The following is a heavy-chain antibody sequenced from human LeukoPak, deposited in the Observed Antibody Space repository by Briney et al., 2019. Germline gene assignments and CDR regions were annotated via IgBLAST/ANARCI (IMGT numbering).Heavy chain of an antibody. Sequence: ASVKVSCKASGYTFTSYGISWVRQAPGQGLEWMGWISGSNGNTNYAQKLQGRVTMTTDTSTSTAYMELRSLRSDDTAVYFCARAFDSLGGLSLPDYWGQGTLVTVSS. CDR2: ISGSNGNT. CDR3: ARAFDSLGGLSLPDY. J-gene: IGHJ4*02. CDR1: GYTFTSYG. D-gene: IGHD3-16*02. V-gene: IGHV1-18*01.